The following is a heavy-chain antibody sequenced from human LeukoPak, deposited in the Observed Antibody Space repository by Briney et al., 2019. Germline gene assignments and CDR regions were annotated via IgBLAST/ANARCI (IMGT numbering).Heavy chain of an antibody. D-gene: IGHD2-15*01. Sequence: GGSLRLSCTASGFPFSRCNMNWVRQAPGKGLEWVSSISSSSSYIYYADSVKGRFTISRDNAKNSLYLQMNSLRAEDTAVYYCAREPSGGYWGQGTLVTVSS. CDR3: AREPSGGY. V-gene: IGHV3-21*01. CDR1: GFPFSRCN. J-gene: IGHJ4*02. CDR2: ISSSSSYI.